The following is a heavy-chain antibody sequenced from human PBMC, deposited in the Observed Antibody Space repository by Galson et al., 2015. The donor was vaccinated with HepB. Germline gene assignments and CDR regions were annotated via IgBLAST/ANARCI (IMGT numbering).Heavy chain of an antibody. J-gene: IGHJ6*02. D-gene: IGHD2-8*02. CDR3: AKCSSRSQHPYISPWVLHYYYGMDV. V-gene: IGHV3-33*06. CDR2: IWYDGSNK. CDR1: GFTFSSYG. Sequence: SLRLSCAASGFTFSSYGMHWVRQAPGKGLEWVAVIWYDGSNKYYADSVKGRFTISRDNSKNTLYLQMNSLRAEDTAVYYCAKCSSRSQHPYISPWVLHYYYGMDVWGQGTTVTVSS.